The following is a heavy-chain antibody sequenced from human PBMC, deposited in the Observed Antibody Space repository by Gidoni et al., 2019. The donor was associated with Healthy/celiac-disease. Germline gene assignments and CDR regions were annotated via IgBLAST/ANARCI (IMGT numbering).Heavy chain of an antibody. CDR1: GGSISSYY. Sequence: QVQLQESGPGLVKPSATLSLTCTVPGGSISSYYWSWIRQPPGKGLEWIGYIYYSGSTNYNPSLKSRVTISVDTSKNQFSLKLSSVTAADTAVYYCARWKRGLGFDYWGQGTLVTVSS. J-gene: IGHJ4*02. V-gene: IGHV4-59*01. CDR2: IYYSGST. CDR3: ARWKRGLGFDY. D-gene: IGHD1-1*01.